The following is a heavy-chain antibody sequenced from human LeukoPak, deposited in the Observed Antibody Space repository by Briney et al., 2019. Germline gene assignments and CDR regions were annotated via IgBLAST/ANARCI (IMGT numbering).Heavy chain of an antibody. D-gene: IGHD3-22*01. Sequence: GSLRLSCAASGFTFGSYGMSWVRQAPGKGLEWVSFITPNADRTSYADSVEGRFTISRGNPRNTLYMQMNSLRDEDTALYYCAIMHGYYDGSGYWVQWGQGTLVTVSS. CDR2: ITPNADRT. V-gene: IGHV3-23*01. CDR3: AIMHGYYDGSGYWVQ. J-gene: IGHJ1*01. CDR1: GFTFGSYG.